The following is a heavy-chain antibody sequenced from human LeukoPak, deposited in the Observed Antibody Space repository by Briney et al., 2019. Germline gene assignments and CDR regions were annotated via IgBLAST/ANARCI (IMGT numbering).Heavy chain of an antibody. CDR3: AKDRMVYAIQLKPDY. J-gene: IGHJ4*02. CDR2: ISGSGGST. CDR1: GFTFSSYA. Sequence: GGSPRLSCAASGFTFSSYAMSWVRQAPGKGLGWVSAISGSGGSTYYADSVKGRFTISRDNSKNTLYLQMNSLRAEDTAVYYCAKDRMVYAIQLKPDYWGQGTLVTVSS. D-gene: IGHD2-8*01. V-gene: IGHV3-23*01.